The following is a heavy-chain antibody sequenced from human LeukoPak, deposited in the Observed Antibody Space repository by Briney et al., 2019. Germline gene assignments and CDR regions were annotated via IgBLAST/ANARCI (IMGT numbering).Heavy chain of an antibody. CDR1: GITLSDYW. D-gene: IGHD2-2*03. V-gene: IGHV3-74*03. CDR3: VRGGHKLDIETSRYYYGMDV. CDR2: IESDGTRT. J-gene: IGHJ6*02. Sequence: GGSLRLSCAASGITLSDYWMHWVRQGPGKGLVHVSRIESDGTRTVYADSVKGRFTISRDNAKNTMYLQMNSLRAEDTAVYYCVRGGHKLDIETSRYYYGMDVWGQGTTVTVSS.